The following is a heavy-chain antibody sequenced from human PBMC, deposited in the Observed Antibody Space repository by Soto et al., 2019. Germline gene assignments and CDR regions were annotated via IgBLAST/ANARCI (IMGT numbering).Heavy chain of an antibody. J-gene: IGHJ3*02. Sequence: ASVKVSCKASGYTFTSYDINWVRQATGQGLEWMGWMNPNSGNTGYAQKFQGRVTMTRNTSISTAYMELSSLRSEDTAVYYCASRLKEYDYIWGSYRPIDAFDIWGQGTMVTVSS. D-gene: IGHD3-16*02. V-gene: IGHV1-8*01. CDR1: GYTFTSYD. CDR2: MNPNSGNT. CDR3: ASRLKEYDYIWGSYRPIDAFDI.